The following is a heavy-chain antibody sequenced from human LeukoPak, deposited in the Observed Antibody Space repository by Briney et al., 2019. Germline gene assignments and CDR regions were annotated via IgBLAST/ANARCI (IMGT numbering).Heavy chain of an antibody. Sequence: PGGSLRLSCAASGFTFSSYAMSWVRQAPGKGLEWVSAISGTGGSTYYADSVKGRLTISRDNSKNSLYLQMNSLRAEDTAVYYCARGSQGLWFGELLMDVWGKGTTVTVSS. CDR3: ARGSQGLWFGELLMDV. J-gene: IGHJ6*04. D-gene: IGHD3-10*01. CDR1: GFTFSSYA. V-gene: IGHV3-23*01. CDR2: ISGTGGST.